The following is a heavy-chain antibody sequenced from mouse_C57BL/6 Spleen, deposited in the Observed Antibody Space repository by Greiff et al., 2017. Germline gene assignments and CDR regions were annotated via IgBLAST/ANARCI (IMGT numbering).Heavy chain of an antibody. J-gene: IGHJ4*01. CDR1: GYTFTSYW. V-gene: IGHV1-55*01. D-gene: IGHD2-3*01. Sequence: VQLQQPGAELVKPGASVKMSCKASGYTFTSYWITWVKQRPGQGLEWIGDIYPGSGSTNYNEKFKSKATLTVDTSSSTAYMQLSSLTSEDSAVYYCAKGPDGPHAMDYWGQGTSVTVSS. CDR2: IYPGSGST. CDR3: AKGPDGPHAMDY.